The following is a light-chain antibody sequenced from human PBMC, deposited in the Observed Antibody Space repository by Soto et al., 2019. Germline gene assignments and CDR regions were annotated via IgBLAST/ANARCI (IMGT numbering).Light chain of an antibody. CDR2: EGS. J-gene: IGLJ1*01. Sequence: QSALTQPASASGSPGQSITISCTGTSSDVGSSNLVSWYQQHPGKAPKVMIFEGSQRPSGVSHRFSGSKSGNTASLTISGLQAEDEADYYCCSFASSRTYVFGTGTKLTVL. V-gene: IGLV2-23*01. CDR3: CSFASSRTYV. CDR1: SSDVGSSNL.